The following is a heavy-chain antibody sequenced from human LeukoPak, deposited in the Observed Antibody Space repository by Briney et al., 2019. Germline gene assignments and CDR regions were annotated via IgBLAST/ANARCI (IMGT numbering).Heavy chain of an antibody. CDR3: ARDHEAVVAPDY. D-gene: IGHD2-15*01. J-gene: IGHJ4*02. V-gene: IGHV1-8*01. CDR1: GYTFTSYD. Sequence: GASVKVSCKASGYTFTSYDFNWVRQAPGQGPEWIGWMNPNSGTTGYAQKFQGRVTMTRDTSTSTVYMELSSLRSEDTAVYYCARDHEAVVAPDYWGQGTLVTVSS. CDR2: MNPNSGTT.